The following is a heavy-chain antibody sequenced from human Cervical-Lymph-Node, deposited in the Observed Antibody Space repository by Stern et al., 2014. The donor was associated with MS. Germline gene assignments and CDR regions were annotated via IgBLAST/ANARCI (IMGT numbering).Heavy chain of an antibody. CDR2: IYPSDSDT. D-gene: IGHD1-26*01. CDR3: ARGAPPEN. Sequence: EVQLVESGAEVKKPGESLKISCKTAGYSFTNYWIGWGRQMPGKGLEWMGIIYPSDSDTRYSPSFQGKVIISADKSIGTAYLQWRSLKASDSGIYYCARGAPPENWGQGTLVTVS. CDR1: GYSFTNYW. J-gene: IGHJ4*02. V-gene: IGHV5-51*03.